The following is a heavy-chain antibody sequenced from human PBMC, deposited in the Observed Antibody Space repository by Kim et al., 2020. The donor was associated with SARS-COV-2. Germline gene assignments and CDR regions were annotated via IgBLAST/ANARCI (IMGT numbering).Heavy chain of an antibody. V-gene: IGHV4-34*01. Sequence: SETLSLTCAVYGGSFSGYYWSWIRQPPGKGLEWIGEINHSGSTNYNPSLKSRVTISVDTSKNQFSLKLSSVTAADTAVYYCARGHIDDFWSGYWKIYYYYGMDVWGQGTTVTVSS. D-gene: IGHD3-3*01. CDR3: ARGHIDDFWSGYWKIYYYYGMDV. CDR2: INHSGST. CDR1: GGSFSGYY. J-gene: IGHJ6*02.